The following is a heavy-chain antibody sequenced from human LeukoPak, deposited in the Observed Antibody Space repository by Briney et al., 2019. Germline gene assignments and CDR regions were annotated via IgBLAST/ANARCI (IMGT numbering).Heavy chain of an antibody. Sequence: SVKVSCKASGGTFSSYAISWVRQAPGQGLEWMGGIIPIFGTANYAQKFQGRVTITTDESTSTAYMELSSLRSEDTAVYYCACSSSGYDSLFDYWGQGTLVSVSS. CDR2: IIPIFGTA. V-gene: IGHV1-69*05. CDR1: GGTFSSYA. D-gene: IGHD3-22*01. CDR3: ACSSSGYDSLFDY. J-gene: IGHJ4*02.